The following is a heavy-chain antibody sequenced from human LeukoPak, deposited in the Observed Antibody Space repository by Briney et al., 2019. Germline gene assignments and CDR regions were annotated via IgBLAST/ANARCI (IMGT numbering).Heavy chain of an antibody. D-gene: IGHD3-10*01. V-gene: IGHV1-18*01. CDR3: ARVIWFGELLRLYYFDY. J-gene: IGHJ4*02. CDR2: ISAYNGDT. Sequence: ASVKVSCKTSGHTFTSFGFSWVRQAPGQSLEWMGWISAYNGDTSYAQKLQGRVTMTTDTSTSTAYMELRSLRSDDTAVYYCARVIWFGELLRLYYFDYWGQGTLVTVSS. CDR1: GHTFTSFG.